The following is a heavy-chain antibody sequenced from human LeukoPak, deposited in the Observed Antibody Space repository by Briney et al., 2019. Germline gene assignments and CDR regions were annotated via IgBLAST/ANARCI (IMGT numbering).Heavy chain of an antibody. CDR1: GYTFSNFW. Sequence: GESLKISCMASGYTFSNFWIGWVRQKPGKGLEFMGVIYPGDSDTTYSPSFQGQVTVSADRSIRTTYLQWTSLEASDSAIYYCARGRGGFSGYENFDYWGQGTMVTVS. CDR3: ARGRGGFSGYENFDY. CDR2: IYPGDSDT. J-gene: IGHJ4*02. V-gene: IGHV5-51*01. D-gene: IGHD5-12*01.